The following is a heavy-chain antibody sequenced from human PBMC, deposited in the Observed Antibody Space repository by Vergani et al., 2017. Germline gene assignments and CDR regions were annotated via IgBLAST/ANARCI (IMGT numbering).Heavy chain of an antibody. J-gene: IGHJ4*02. CDR2: INPNSGDT. V-gene: IGHV1-2*02. D-gene: IGHD3-16*01. CDR3: TSFPTETSEYYDSTGYYHRFFAK. CDR1: RYTFTDYY. Sequence: QVQLVQSGAEVKKPGASVRVSCEASRYTFTDYYIHWVRQAPGQGLEWMGWINPNSGDTDYAQRFQGRVSLTRDTSITTAFMELSSLRSDDTAMYYCTSFPTETSEYYDSTGYYHRFFAKWGQGTLVTVSS.